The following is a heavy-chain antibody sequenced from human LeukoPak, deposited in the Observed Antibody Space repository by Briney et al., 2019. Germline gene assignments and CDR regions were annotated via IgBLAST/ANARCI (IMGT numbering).Heavy chain of an antibody. J-gene: IGHJ4*02. CDR2: ISYDGSNK. CDR3: ARDPVAAAQRGYFDY. Sequence: GGSLRLSCAASGFTFSSYAMHWVRQAPGKGLEWVAVISYDGSNKYYADSMKGRFTISRDNSKNTLYLQMNSLRAEDTAMYYCARDPVAAAQRGYFDYWGQGTLVTVSS. D-gene: IGHD6-13*01. CDR1: GFTFSSYA. V-gene: IGHV3-30*04.